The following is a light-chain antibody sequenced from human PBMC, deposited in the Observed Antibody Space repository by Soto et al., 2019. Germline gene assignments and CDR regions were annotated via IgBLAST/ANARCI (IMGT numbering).Light chain of an antibody. CDR3: QQYTSYYT. CDR1: QSIGRW. J-gene: IGKJ5*01. V-gene: IGKV1-5*01. CDR2: DAS. Sequence: DIQMTQSPSTLSASVGDRVTITCRASQSIGRWLAWYQQKPGKAPKLLIYDASSLESGVPSRFSGSGSGTDFTLTISGLQPDDFATYYCQQYTSYYTFGQGTRLEIK.